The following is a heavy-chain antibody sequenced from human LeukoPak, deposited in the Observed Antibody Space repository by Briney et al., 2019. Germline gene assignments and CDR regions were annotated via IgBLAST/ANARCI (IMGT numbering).Heavy chain of an antibody. D-gene: IGHD3-22*01. CDR3: ARDTTQYYYDSSGYSSYFDY. CDR1: GFTFSSYA. Sequence: PGRSLRLSCAASGFTFSSYAMHWVRQAPGKGLEWVAVISYDGSNKYYADSAKGRFTISRDNSKNTLYLQMNSLRAEDTAVYYCARDTTQYYYDSSGYSSYFDYWGQGTLVTVSS. CDR2: ISYDGSNK. V-gene: IGHV3-30-3*01. J-gene: IGHJ4*02.